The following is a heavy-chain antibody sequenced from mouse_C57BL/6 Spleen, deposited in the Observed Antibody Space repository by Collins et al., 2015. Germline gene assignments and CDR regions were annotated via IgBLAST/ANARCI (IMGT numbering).Heavy chain of an antibody. J-gene: IGHJ3*01. V-gene: IGHV3-2*02. CDR2: ISYSGST. D-gene: IGHD1-2*01. CDR3: ARRHYYEEVWFAY. CDR1: GYSITSDYA. Sequence: DVQLQESGPGLVKPSQSLSLTCTVTGYSITSDYAWNWIRQFPGNKLEWMGYISYSGSTSYNPSLKSRISITRDTSKNQFFLQLNSVTTEDTATYYCARRHYYEEVWFAYWGQGTLVTVSA.